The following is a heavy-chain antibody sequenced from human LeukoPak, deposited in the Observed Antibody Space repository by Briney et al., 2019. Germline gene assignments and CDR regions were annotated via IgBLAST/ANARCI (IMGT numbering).Heavy chain of an antibody. CDR3: ARGFRGTADY. J-gene: IGHJ4*02. CDR1: GGSFSSGGYY. CDR2: IYQSGST. Sequence: SETLSLPCTVSGGSFSSGGYYWIWIPQHPGKGLEWIVYIYQSGSTYYNPSLKSRVTISVATSKNQFSLKLSSVTAADTAVYYCARGFRGTADYWGQGTLVTVSS. D-gene: IGHD1-1*01. V-gene: IGHV4-31*03.